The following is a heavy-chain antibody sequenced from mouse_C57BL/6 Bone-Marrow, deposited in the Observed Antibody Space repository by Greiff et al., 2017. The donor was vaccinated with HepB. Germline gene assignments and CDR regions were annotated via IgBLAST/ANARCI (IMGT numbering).Heavy chain of an antibody. D-gene: IGHD1-1*01. CDR1: GYTFTSYW. Sequence: QVQLQQPGAELVMPGASVKLSCKASGYTFTSYWMHWVKQRPGQGLEWIGEIDPSDSYTNYNQKFKGKSTLTVDKSSSTAYMQLSSLTSEDSAVYYCARRLGTYGSSNWGQGTTLTVSS. CDR3: ARRLGTYGSSN. V-gene: IGHV1-69*01. J-gene: IGHJ2*01. CDR2: IDPSDSYT.